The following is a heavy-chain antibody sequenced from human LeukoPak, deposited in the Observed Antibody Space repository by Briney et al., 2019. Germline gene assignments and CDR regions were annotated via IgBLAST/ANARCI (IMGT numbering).Heavy chain of an antibody. D-gene: IGHD6-13*01. CDR1: GGSISSGDYY. CDR3: ARVEQQLGYDY. CDR2: IYYSGST. Sequence: SETLSLTCTVSGGSISSGDYYWSWIRQPPGKGLEWIGYIYYSGSTYYNPSLKSRVTISVDTSKNQFSLKLSSVTAADTAVYYCARVEQQLGYDYWGQGTLVTVSS. J-gene: IGHJ4*02. V-gene: IGHV4-30-4*08.